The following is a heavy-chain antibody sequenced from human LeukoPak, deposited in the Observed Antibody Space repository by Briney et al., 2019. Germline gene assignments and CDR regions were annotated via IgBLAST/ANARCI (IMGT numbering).Heavy chain of an antibody. CDR1: GFTFSSYS. Sequence: PGGSLRLSCAASGFTFSSYSMNWVRQAPGKGLEWVSSISSSSSYIYYADSVKGRFTISRDNAKSSLYLQMNSLRAEDTAVYYCARYYDSSGYYNYYYYYMDVWGKGTTVTVSS. D-gene: IGHD3-22*01. CDR3: ARYYDSSGYYNYYYYYMDV. V-gene: IGHV3-21*01. CDR2: ISSSSSYI. J-gene: IGHJ6*03.